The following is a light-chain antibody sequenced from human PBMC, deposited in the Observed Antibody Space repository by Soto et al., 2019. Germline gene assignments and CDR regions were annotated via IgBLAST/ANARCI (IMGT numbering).Light chain of an antibody. J-gene: IGKJ4*01. CDR2: AAS. CDR1: QSISSY. V-gene: IGKV1-39*01. CDR3: QQSYSTPR. Sequence: DIQMTQSPSSLSASVGDRVTITCRASQSISSYLNWYQQKPGKAPKLLIYAASSLQSGVPSRFSGSGSGTDFTVTISSLQPEDFATYYCQQSYSTPRFGGGTKVDIK.